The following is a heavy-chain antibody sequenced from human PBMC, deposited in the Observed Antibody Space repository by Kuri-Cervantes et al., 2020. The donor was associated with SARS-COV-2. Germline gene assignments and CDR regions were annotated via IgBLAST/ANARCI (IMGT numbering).Heavy chain of an antibody. CDR1: GFTFSSNA. D-gene: IGHD3-16*01. J-gene: IGHJ5*02. CDR2: IRSGGAST. V-gene: IGHV3-23*01. CDR3: ARDRGAFGGWFDP. Sequence: LSLTCAASGFTFSSNAMSWVRQAPGKGLEWVSAIRSGGASTSYADSVMGRFSISRDDSKNTLYLQMNGLRVEDTAVYFCARDRGAFGGWFDPWGQGTLVTVSS.